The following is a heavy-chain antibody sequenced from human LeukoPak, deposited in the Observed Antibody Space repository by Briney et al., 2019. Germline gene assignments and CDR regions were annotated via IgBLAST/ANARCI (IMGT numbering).Heavy chain of an antibody. D-gene: IGHD5-18*01. CDR3: ARELDVDTAMDY. CDR2: IYTSGST. V-gene: IGHV4-61*02. CDR1: GGSISSGSYY. J-gene: IGHJ4*02. Sequence: SETLSLTCTVSGGSISSGSYYWSWIRQPAGKGLEWIGRIYTSGSTNYNPSLKSRVTISVDTSKNPFSLKLSSVTAADTAVYYCARELDVDTAMDYWGQGTLVTVSS.